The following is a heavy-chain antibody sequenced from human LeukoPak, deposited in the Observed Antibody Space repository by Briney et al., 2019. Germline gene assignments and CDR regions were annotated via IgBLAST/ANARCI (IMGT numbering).Heavy chain of an antibody. CDR3: ATGSGYFYGH. CDR2: AYGYGGNQ. D-gene: IGHD3-22*01. CDR1: GFTFSDHY. J-gene: IGHJ4*02. Sequence: GGSLRLSCAASGFTFSDHYMDWVRQAPGKGLEWVAVAYGYGGNQYYADSVKGRFTISRDNSKNTLYVQMNSLRAEDTAVYFCATGSGYFYGHWGQGIMVTVSS. V-gene: IGHV3-33*08.